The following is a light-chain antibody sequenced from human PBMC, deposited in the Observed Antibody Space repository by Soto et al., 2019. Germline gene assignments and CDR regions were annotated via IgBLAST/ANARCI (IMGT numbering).Light chain of an antibody. CDR3: SSYTSTNTLI. Sequence: QSALTQPASVSGSPGQSITISCTGTSSDVGDYNYVSWYQQHPGKAPKLLIYGVSNRPSVISSHFSGSKSGNTASLTISGLQAEDEADYYCSSYTSTNTLIFGGGTKLTVL. J-gene: IGLJ2*01. CDR2: GVS. CDR1: SSDVGDYNY. V-gene: IGLV2-14*01.